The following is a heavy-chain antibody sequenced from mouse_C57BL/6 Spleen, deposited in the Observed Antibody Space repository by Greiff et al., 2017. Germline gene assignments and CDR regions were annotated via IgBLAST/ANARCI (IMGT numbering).Heavy chain of an antibody. CDR3: ARSLLTTVVEYYFDY. D-gene: IGHD1-1*01. CDR2: INPNYGTT. V-gene: IGHV1-39*01. CDR1: GYSFTDYN. Sequence: VQLQQSGPELVKPGASVKISCKASGYSFTDYNMNWVKQSNGKSLEWIGVINPNYGTTSYNQKFKGKATVTVDPSSSTAYMQLNSLTSEDSSVYYCARSLLTTVVEYYFDYWGQGTTLTVSS. J-gene: IGHJ2*01.